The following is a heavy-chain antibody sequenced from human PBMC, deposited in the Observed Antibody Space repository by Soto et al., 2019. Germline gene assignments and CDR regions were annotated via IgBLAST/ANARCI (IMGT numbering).Heavy chain of an antibody. CDR3: ARDLHGTYYYDS. CDR1: GDSVSSTSSI. CDR2: TYYRSKWHT. D-gene: IGHD1-1*01. J-gene: IGHJ4*02. Sequence: SQTLSLTCDISGDSVSSTSSIWNWIRQSPSRGLEWLGRTYYRSKWHTDYAVSVRGRITINPDTPKNQFFLQLSSVTPDDTAVYFCARDLHGTYYYDSWGQGTLVNVS. V-gene: IGHV6-1*01.